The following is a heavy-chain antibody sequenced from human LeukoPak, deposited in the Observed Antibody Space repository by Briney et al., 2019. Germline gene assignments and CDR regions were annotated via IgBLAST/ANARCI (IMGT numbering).Heavy chain of an antibody. Sequence: SVKVSCKASGGTLSSYPISWVRQAPGQGLEWMGRVIPIAGLTNYGQKFQGRVTLTADISIKTAYMELSGLTIDDTAIYYCARSVASPNAGRGNWFDPWGQGTLVTVSS. CDR2: VIPIAGLT. D-gene: IGHD3-10*01. CDR3: ARSVASPNAGRGNWFDP. J-gene: IGHJ5*02. V-gene: IGHV1-69*02. CDR1: GGTLSSYP.